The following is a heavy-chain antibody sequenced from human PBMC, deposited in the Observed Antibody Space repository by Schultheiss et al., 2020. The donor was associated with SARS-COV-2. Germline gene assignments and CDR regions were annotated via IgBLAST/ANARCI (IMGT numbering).Heavy chain of an antibody. J-gene: IGHJ6*02. CDR2: ISGHNGDI. CDR1: GYSFSNNG. Sequence: GESLKISCKAAGYSFSNNGITWVRQVPGQGLEWMGWISGHNGDIKVAQKFQGRVTLTTDTSTSTAYMDLKSLTSDDTAVYYCAKDLPYYYDSSGYYYYYYGMDVWGQGTTVTVSS. V-gene: IGHV1-18*01. CDR3: AKDLPYYYDSSGYYYYYYGMDV. D-gene: IGHD3-22*01.